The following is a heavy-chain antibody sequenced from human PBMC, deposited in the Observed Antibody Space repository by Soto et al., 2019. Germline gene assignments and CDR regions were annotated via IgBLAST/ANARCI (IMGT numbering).Heavy chain of an antibody. CDR2: IYWDDDK. CDR1: GFSLRTSGVG. Sequence: QITLKESGPPLVKPTQTLTLTCTFSGFSLRTSGVGVGWIRQPPGKALEWLALIYWDDDKRYSPSLKSRLTITKDTAKNQVVLTMSTMHPVDTAKYCCAHSDDCGDYANWFDPWGQGTLVTVSS. V-gene: IGHV2-5*02. J-gene: IGHJ5*02. CDR3: AHSDDCGDYANWFDP. D-gene: IGHD4-17*01.